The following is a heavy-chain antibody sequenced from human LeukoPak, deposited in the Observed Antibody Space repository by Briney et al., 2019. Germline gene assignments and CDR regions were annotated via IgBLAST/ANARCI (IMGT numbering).Heavy chain of an antibody. CDR2: ISGSGGSI. CDR1: GLTFSGYA. D-gene: IGHD6-13*01. CDR3: ARDREILRRGSSSWDY. J-gene: IGHJ4*02. V-gene: IGHV3-23*01. Sequence: PGGSLRLSCAASGLTFSGYAMSWVRQAPGKGLEWVSAISGSGGSIYYADSVKGRFTISRDNSKNTLYLQMNSLRAEDTAVYYCARDREILRRGSSSWDYWGQGTLVTVSS.